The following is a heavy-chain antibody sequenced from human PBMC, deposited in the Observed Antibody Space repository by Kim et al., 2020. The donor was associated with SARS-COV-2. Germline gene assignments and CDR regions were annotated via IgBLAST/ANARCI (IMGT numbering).Heavy chain of an antibody. Sequence: SVKVSCKASGGTFSSYAISWVRQAPGQGLEWMGGIIPIFGTANYAQKFQGRVTITADKSTSTAYMELSSLRSEDTAVYYCASRGVSVTTIIYYYYGMDVWGQGTTVTVSS. CDR1: GGTFSSYA. CDR2: IIPIFGTA. D-gene: IGHD4-17*01. V-gene: IGHV1-69*06. CDR3: ASRGVSVTTIIYYYYGMDV. J-gene: IGHJ6*02.